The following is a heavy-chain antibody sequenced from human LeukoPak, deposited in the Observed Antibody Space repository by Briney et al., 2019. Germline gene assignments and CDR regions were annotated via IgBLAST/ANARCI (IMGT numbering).Heavy chain of an antibody. Sequence: SETLSLTCTVSGGSLSSYYWSWIRQPPGKGLEWIGYIYYRGSTNYNPSLKSRVTISVDTSKNQFSLKLSSVTAADTAVYYCARSEGSGWYKPVDYWGQGILVTVSS. CDR2: IYYRGST. D-gene: IGHD6-19*01. J-gene: IGHJ4*02. CDR3: ARSEGSGWYKPVDY. V-gene: IGHV4-59*01. CDR1: GGSLSSYY.